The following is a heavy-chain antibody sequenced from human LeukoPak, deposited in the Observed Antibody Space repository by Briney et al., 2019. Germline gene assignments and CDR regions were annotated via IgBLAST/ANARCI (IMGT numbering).Heavy chain of an antibody. CDR1: GGSISSHY. CDR2: IYYSGST. V-gene: IGHV4-59*11. D-gene: IGHD5-24*01. J-gene: IGHJ4*02. Sequence: PSETLSLTCTVSGGSISSHYWSWIRQPPVKGLEWIGYIYYSGSTNYNPSLKSRVTISVDTSKNQFSLKLSSVTAADTAVYYCARGSMATIPFDYWGQGTLVTVSS. CDR3: ARGSMATIPFDY.